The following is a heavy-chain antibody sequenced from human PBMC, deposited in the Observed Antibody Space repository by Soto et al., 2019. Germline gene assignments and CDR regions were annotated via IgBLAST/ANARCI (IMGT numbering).Heavy chain of an antibody. Sequence: PGGSLRLSCAASGFTFSTYAMTWVRQAPGKGLEWVSIISSSGDATYYLDSVKGRFTISRDNSRNTLNLQMNSLRAEDTAVYYCAKNGDFWSWGVDVWGLGTTVTVSS. CDR3: AKNGDFWSWGVDV. D-gene: IGHD3-3*01. V-gene: IGHV3-23*01. CDR1: GFTFSTYA. CDR2: ISSSGDAT. J-gene: IGHJ6*02.